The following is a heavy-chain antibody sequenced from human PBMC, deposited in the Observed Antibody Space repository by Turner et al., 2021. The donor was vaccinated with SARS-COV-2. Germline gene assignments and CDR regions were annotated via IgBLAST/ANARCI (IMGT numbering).Heavy chain of an antibody. CDR3: ARDGAWKPEGMDV. CDR2: IYSGGST. V-gene: IGHV3-53*01. CDR1: GFTVSTNY. D-gene: IGHD1-1*01. J-gene: IGHJ6*02. Sequence: ELQLVESGGGLIQPGGSLRLSGAASGFTVSTNYMSWVRQAPGKGLEGGSVIYSGGSTNYADSVKGRFTISRDNSKNTLYLQMNSLRAEDTAVYYCARDGAWKPEGMDVWGQGTTVTVSS.